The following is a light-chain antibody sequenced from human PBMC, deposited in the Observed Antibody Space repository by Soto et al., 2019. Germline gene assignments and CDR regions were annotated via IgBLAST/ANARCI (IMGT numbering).Light chain of an antibody. CDR3: QKYDSVPLT. CDR2: AAS. Sequence: DIQMTQSPSSLSASVGDRVTITCRASQGINNFVAWYQQKPGEVPKLLIYAASTLQSGVPSRFSGSGFGTDFVPTISTLEPEDVATYYGQKYDSVPLTFGGGPRVEIK. CDR1: QGINNF. J-gene: IGKJ4*01. V-gene: IGKV1-27*01.